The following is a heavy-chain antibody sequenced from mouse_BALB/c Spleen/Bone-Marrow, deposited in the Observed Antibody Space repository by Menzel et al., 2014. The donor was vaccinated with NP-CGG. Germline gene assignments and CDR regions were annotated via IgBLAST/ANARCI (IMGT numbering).Heavy chain of an antibody. D-gene: IGHD1-1*01. CDR1: GFAFSSYD. J-gene: IGHJ3*02. CDR2: ISSGGGST. Sequence: VVESGGGLVKPGGSLKLSCAASGFAFSSYDMSWVRQTPEKRLEWVAYISSGGGSTYYADTVKGRFTISRDNAKNTLYLQMSSLKSEDTAMYYCARQILRGFGYWGQGTPVTVSA. V-gene: IGHV5-12-1*01. CDR3: ARQILRGFGY.